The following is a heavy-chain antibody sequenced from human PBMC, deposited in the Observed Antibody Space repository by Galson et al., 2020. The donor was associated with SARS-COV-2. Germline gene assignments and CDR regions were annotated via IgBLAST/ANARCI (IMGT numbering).Heavy chain of an antibody. CDR2: NRWDGDTT. CDR1: GFIFDDYA. V-gene: IGHV3-43D*04. J-gene: IGHJ4*02. D-gene: IGHD6-19*01. CDR3: AKVAGGYSGICYGHFDS. Sequence: GESLKISCAASGFIFDDYALHWVRQAPGKGLEWVSLNRWDGDTTRYADSVKGRFSISRDNSQNSLYLQMKRLRADDTALYYCAKVAGGYSGICYGHFDSWGQGTLVVVSS.